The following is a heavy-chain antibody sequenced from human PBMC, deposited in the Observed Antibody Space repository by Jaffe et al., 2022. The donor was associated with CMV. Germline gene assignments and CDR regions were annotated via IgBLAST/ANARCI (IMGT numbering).Heavy chain of an antibody. D-gene: IGHD3-22*01. CDR2: IYYSGST. J-gene: IGHJ3*02. CDR3: ARHDAGAYYYDSSGSKSVSAFDI. V-gene: IGHV4-39*01. Sequence: QLQLQESGPGLVKPSETLSLTCTVSGGSISSSSYYWGWIRQPPGKGLEWIGSIYYSGSTYYNPSLKSRVTISVDTSKNQFSLKLSSVTAADTAVYYCARHDAGAYYYDSSGSKSVSAFDIWGQGTMVTVSS. CDR1: GGSISSSSYY.